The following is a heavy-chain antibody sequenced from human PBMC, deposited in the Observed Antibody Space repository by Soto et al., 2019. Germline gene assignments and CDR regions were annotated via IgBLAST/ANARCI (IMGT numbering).Heavy chain of an antibody. Sequence: ASVKVSCKASGYTFTSSDVYWVRQATGQGLELMGWMNPNTGNTGYAQKFQGRVTMTRNTSISTAYMELSSLRSEDTAVYYCARGSIHGSGGSCYSDWFDPWGQGTPVAVSS. J-gene: IGHJ5*02. CDR2: MNPNTGNT. D-gene: IGHD2-15*01. CDR3: ARGSIHGSGGSCYSDWFDP. V-gene: IGHV1-8*01. CDR1: GYTFTSSD.